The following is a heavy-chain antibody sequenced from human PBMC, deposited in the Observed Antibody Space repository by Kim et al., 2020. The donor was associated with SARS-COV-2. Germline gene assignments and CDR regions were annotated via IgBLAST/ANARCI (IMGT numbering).Heavy chain of an antibody. V-gene: IGHV3-13*01. CDR3: ACGGGGENLTGDAGPYYYFGMAV. D-gene: IGHD3-9*01. J-gene: IGHJ6*02. Sequence: GGSLRLSCVTSGFTFSTYAMHWVRQVPGKGLEWVSVSASTGDTYYLDSVKGRFTISREDAKNSLFLQMNSLTPGDTAVYYCACGGGGENLTGDAGPYYYFGMAVGGQGTPVPLSS. CDR1: GFTFSTYA. CDR2: SASTGDT.